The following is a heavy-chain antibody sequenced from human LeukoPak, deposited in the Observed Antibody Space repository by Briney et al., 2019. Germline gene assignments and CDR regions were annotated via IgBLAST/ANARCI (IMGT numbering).Heavy chain of an antibody. CDR2: ISGSGGST. Sequence: GGSLRLSCAASGFSFSSYDMTWVRQAPGKGLEWVSGISGSGGSTYYADSVKGRFTISRDNSKNTLYLQMSSLRAEDTAMYYCVKALMTTVTTSGYWGQGTLVTVSS. D-gene: IGHD4-17*01. CDR1: GFSFSSYD. V-gene: IGHV3-23*01. J-gene: IGHJ4*02. CDR3: VKALMTTVTTSGY.